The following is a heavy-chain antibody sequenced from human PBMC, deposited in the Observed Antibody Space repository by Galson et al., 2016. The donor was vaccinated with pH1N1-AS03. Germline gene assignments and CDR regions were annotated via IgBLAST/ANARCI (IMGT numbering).Heavy chain of an antibody. CDR3: ARGHYSSSFYWIDP. CDR1: GDSVSSNSAA. D-gene: IGHD6-6*01. V-gene: IGHV6-1*01. J-gene: IGHJ5*02. CDR2: TYYRSKWYN. Sequence: CAISGDSVSSNSAAWNWIRQSPSRGLEWLGRTYYRSKWYNDYAVSVKSRITINPDTSKNQFPLQLNSVTPEDTAVYYCARGHYSSSFYWIDPCGHGTLVTVSS.